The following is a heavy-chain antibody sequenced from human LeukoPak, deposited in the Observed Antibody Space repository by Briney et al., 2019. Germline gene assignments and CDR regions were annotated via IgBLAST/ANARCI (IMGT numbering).Heavy chain of an antibody. CDR2: MYYSGTT. J-gene: IGHJ5*02. D-gene: IGHD5-24*01. CDR3: ARDLGGDGFNLRNWFDP. Sequence: TSETLSLTCSVSGDSISSSSYYWGWIRQPPGKGLEWIGSMYYSGTTYYNPSLKSRVSISIDTSKNQFSLNLSSVTAADTAVYYCARDLGGDGFNLRNWFDPWGQGTLVTVSS. CDR1: GDSISSSSYY. V-gene: IGHV4-39*07.